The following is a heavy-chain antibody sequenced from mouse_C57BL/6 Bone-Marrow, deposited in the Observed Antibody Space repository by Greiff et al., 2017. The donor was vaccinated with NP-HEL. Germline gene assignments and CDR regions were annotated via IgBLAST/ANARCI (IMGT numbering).Heavy chain of an antibody. V-gene: IGHV1-81*01. CDR3: AREKGYYYGSSSWFAY. CDR1: GYTFTSYG. CDR2: IYPRSGNT. D-gene: IGHD1-1*01. J-gene: IGHJ3*01. Sequence: VQLVESGAELARPGASVKLSCKASGYTFTSYGISWVKQRTGQGLEWIGEIYPRSGNTYYNEKFKGKATLTADKSSSTAYMELRSLTSEDSAVYFCAREKGYYYGSSSWFAYWGQGTLVTVSA.